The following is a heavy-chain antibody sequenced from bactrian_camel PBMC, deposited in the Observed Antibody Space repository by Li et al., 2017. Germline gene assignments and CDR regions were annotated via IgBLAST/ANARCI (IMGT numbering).Heavy chain of an antibody. CDR1: GYTDRC. D-gene: IGHD3*01. CDR2: IDGSETT. J-gene: IGHJ4*01. CDR3: AAGRLSDRWRHKACGWVMLRY. V-gene: IGHV3S53*01. Sequence: HVQLVESGGNLVQPGGSLRLSCSASGYTDRCMAWFRQTPGNEREAVVTIDGSETTKYAGSVKGRFTFSQDNAKNTVYLQMNSLKPEDTAVYYCAAGRLSDRWRHKACGWVMLRYWGQGTQVTVS.